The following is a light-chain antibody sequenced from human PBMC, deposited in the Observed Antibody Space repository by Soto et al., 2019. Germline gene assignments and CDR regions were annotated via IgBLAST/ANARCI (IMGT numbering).Light chain of an antibody. CDR1: SSDVGRYNY. V-gene: IGLV2-14*01. J-gene: IGLJ1*01. Sequence: QSVLAQPASVSGSPGQSITISCTGTSSDVGRYNYVAWYQQHPGKAPEVLIFEVSNRPSGVSSRFSGSKSGNTASLNISGLQAEDEADYYCSSYATSSTLVFGTGTKVTVL. CDR2: EVS. CDR3: SSYATSSTLV.